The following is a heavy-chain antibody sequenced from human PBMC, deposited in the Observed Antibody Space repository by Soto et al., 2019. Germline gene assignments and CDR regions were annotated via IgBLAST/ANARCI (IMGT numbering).Heavy chain of an antibody. Sequence: SQTLSLTCAISGDSVASNSAAWNWIRQSPSRGLEWLGRTYYRSKWYTDYAESVKSRITINPDTSKNQVPLQLKSVTPEDTAVYYCTPGATSGRYVIYYYGIDVWGQGPT. J-gene: IGHJ6*02. CDR1: GDSVASNSAA. CDR3: TPGATSGRYVIYYYGIDV. D-gene: IGHD3-3*01. V-gene: IGHV6-1*01. CDR2: TYYRSKWYT.